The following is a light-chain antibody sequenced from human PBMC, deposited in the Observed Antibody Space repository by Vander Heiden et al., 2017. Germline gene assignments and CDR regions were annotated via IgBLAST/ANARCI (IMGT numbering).Light chain of an antibody. CDR1: QSVFYSSNNKNY. Sequence: VMTQPPDSLALSLGERATISCKSSQSVFYSSNNKNYLAWYQQKPGQPPKLLIYWASTRESGVPDRFSGSGSGTDFTLTISSLQAEDVAVYYCQQYYTTPPYTFGQGTKLGIK. J-gene: IGKJ2*01. CDR3: QQYYTTPPYT. CDR2: WAS. V-gene: IGKV4-1*01.